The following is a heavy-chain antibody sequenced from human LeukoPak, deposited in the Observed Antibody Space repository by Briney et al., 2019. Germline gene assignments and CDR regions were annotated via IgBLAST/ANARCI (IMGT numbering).Heavy chain of an antibody. V-gene: IGHV3-21*01. CDR3: ARGLGTTVTNEYYYDTSGYYDGGLDY. D-gene: IGHD3-22*01. J-gene: IGHJ4*02. Sequence: GGSLRLSCAASGFTLDRYSMNWVRQAPGKGLEWVSSISSSSTYIFYADSVKGRFTISRDNAKNSLSLQINSLRVDDTAVCYCARGLGTTVTNEYYYDTSGYYDGGLDYWGQGTLVTVSS. CDR2: ISSSSTYI. CDR1: GFTLDRYS.